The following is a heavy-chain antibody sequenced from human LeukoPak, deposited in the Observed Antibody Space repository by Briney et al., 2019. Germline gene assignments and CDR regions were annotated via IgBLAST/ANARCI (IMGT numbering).Heavy chain of an antibody. D-gene: IGHD6-13*01. CDR2: IRTTGDT. Sequence: PGGSLRLSCAVSGFTFNYYDMHWVRQAPGKRLEWVSAIRTTGDTHYPDSVKGRFAMSREDAKNSVHLQMNTLRAGDTAVYYCARQYMSSSWYRDLFGYWGQGTLVTVSS. CDR1: GFTFNYYD. CDR3: ARQYMSSSWYRDLFGY. V-gene: IGHV3-13*01. J-gene: IGHJ4*02.